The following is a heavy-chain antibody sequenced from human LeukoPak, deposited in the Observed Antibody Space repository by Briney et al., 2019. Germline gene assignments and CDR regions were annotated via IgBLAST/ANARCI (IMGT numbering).Heavy chain of an antibody. CDR3: ARDPSPEGSDY. D-gene: IGHD1-14*01. J-gene: IGHJ4*02. CDR1: GFTLSSDD. CDR2: ISSTGTII. Sequence: GGSLRLSCAASGFTLSSDDMNWVRQAPGKGLECVSYISSTGTIIYYADSVKGRFTISRDNAKNSLYLQMNSLRAEDTAVYYCARDPSPEGSDYWGQGTLVTVSS. V-gene: IGHV3-48*03.